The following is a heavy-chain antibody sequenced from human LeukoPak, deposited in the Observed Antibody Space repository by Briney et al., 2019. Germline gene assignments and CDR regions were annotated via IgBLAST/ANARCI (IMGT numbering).Heavy chain of an antibody. CDR2: ISGSGGST. V-gene: IGHV3-23*01. J-gene: IGHJ4*02. CDR3: AKVGSSDCSNYFDY. D-gene: IGHD4-11*01. Sequence: GVSLRLSCAASGFTFSSYAMSWVRQAPGKGLEWVSAISGSGGSTYYADSVKGRFTISRDNSKNTLYLQMNSLRAEDTAVYYCAKVGSSDCSNYFDYWGQGTLVTVSS. CDR1: GFTFSSYA.